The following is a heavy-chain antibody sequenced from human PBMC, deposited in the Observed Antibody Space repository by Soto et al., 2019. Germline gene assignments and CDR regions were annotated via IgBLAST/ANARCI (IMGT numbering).Heavy chain of an antibody. D-gene: IGHD6-13*01. CDR2: IIPIFGTA. Sequence: ASVKVSCKASGGTFSSYAISWVRQAPGQGLEWMGGIIPIFGTANYAQKFQGRVTITADESTSTAYMELSSLRSEDTAVYYCARARYSSSWYLWAFDYWGQGTLVTVSS. V-gene: IGHV1-69*13. CDR3: ARARYSSSWYLWAFDY. J-gene: IGHJ4*02. CDR1: GGTFSSYA.